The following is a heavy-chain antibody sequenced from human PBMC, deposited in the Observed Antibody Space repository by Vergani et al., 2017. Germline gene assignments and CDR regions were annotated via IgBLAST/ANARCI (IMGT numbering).Heavy chain of an antibody. Sequence: QVQLVESGGGVVQPGRSLRLSCAASGFTFSSYAMHWVRQAPGKGLEWVAVISYDGSNKYYADSVKGRFTISRDNSKNTLYLQMNSLRAEDTAVYYCARLGQWLVRYYYYYGMDVWGQGP. J-gene: IGHJ6*02. CDR1: GFTFSSYA. D-gene: IGHD6-19*01. CDR2: ISYDGSNK. CDR3: ARLGQWLVRYYYYYGMDV. V-gene: IGHV3-30-3*01.